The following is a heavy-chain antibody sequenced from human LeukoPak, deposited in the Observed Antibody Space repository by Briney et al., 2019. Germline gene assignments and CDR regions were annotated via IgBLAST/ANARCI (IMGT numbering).Heavy chain of an antibody. V-gene: IGHV4-38-2*01. J-gene: IGHJ3*01. D-gene: IGHD3-22*01. CDR3: ARMGVSYYYDSSTYFPTAFDV. Sequence: SETLSLTCDVSGYSISSGYYWGWIRPSPGEGLEWIATIFHRGSIYYNPSLKSRVTLSVDTSKNQFTLKLDSVTAADTAMYYCARMGVSYYYDSSTYFPTAFDVWGQGTMVSVSS. CDR2: IFHRGSI. CDR1: GYSISSGYY.